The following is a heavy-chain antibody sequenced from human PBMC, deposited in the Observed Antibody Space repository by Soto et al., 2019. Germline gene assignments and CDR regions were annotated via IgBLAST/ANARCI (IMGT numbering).Heavy chain of an antibody. CDR1: GFTFSSYG. J-gene: IGHJ4*02. Sequence: PGGSLRLSCAASGFTFSSYGMHWVRQAPGKGLEWVAVIWYDGSNKYYADSVKGRFTISRDNSKNTLYLQMNSLRAEDTAVYYCAREGWELFGEFDYWGQGTLVTVSS. CDR2: IWYDGSNK. D-gene: IGHD1-26*01. V-gene: IGHV3-33*01. CDR3: AREGWELFGEFDY.